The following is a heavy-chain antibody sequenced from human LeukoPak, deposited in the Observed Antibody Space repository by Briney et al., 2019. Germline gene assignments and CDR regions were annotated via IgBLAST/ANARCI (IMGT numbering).Heavy chain of an antibody. CDR3: ARGLHKRGAFLTGYYYFDY. V-gene: IGHV4-34*01. D-gene: IGHD3-9*01. CDR1: GASFSGYY. J-gene: IGHJ4*02. CDR2: INHSGST. Sequence: KPSETLSLTCAVYGASFSGYYWSWVRQHPGEGLEWIGEINHSGSTNYNPSLKSRVSISVDTSKNQVSLKLSSVTAADTAVYYCARGLHKRGAFLTGYYYFDYWGQGTLVTVSS.